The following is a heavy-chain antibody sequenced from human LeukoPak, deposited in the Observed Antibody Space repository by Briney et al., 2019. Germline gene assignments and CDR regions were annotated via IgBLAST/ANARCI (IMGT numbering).Heavy chain of an antibody. J-gene: IGHJ6*03. CDR2: IIPIFGTV. V-gene: IGHV1-69*13. CDR3: ARLGGGWGSGSYSYYYYYYMDV. D-gene: IGHD1-26*01. CDR1: GGTFRNYV. Sequence: SVKVSCKASGGTFRNYVISWVRQAPGQGLEWMGGIIPIFGTVNYAQKFQGRVTISADESTSTVYMELSSLRSEDTAVYYCARLGGGWGSGSYSYYYYYYMDVWGKGTTVTVSS.